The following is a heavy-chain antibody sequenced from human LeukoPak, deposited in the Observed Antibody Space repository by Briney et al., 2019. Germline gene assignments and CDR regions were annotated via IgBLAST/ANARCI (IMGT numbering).Heavy chain of an antibody. CDR2: ISGSGSST. CDR1: GLTLSSYC. CDR3: AKEPDIVVVVAAILAY. Sequence: GGCLRLAWAADGLTLSSYCVGWVRQVGGRGREWDSAISGSGSSTYYADSVQGRFTLSRDNSKNTLYLQMNSLRAEDTAVYYRAKEPDIVVVVAAILAYWGQGTLVTVSS. V-gene: IGHV3-23*01. D-gene: IGHD2-15*01. J-gene: IGHJ4*02.